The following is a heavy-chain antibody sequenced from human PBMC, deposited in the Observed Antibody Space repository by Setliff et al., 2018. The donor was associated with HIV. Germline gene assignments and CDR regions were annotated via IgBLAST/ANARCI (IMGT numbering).Heavy chain of an antibody. J-gene: IGHJ4*02. Sequence: SETLSLTCTVSGGSISSSGPGYYWGWVRQPPGGGLEWIGSVYYSGRTYYNPSLRSRVTISVDTSKNQLSLRLTTMTAADTAVYYCASPASDSSTVNGADYWGQGTLVTVSS. D-gene: IGHD6-13*01. CDR2: VYYSGRT. CDR1: GGSISSSGPGYY. CDR3: ASPASDSSTVNGADY. V-gene: IGHV4-39*01.